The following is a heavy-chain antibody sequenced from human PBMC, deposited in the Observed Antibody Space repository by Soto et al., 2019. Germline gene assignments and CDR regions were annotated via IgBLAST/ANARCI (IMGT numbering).Heavy chain of an antibody. CDR1: GYTLTSYY. Sequence: GASVKVSCKAPGYTLTSYYLNCVRQAPGQVLGWMGVINPHGGSTKYAQKFQGRVTMTRDTSRSTVYMELRSLRSDDTAIYYCARSSGGNFGIIIEGSNWFDPWGQGTLVTVSS. CDR2: INPHGGST. D-gene: IGHD3-3*01. J-gene: IGHJ5*02. V-gene: IGHV1-46*01. CDR3: ARSSGGNFGIIIEGSNWFDP.